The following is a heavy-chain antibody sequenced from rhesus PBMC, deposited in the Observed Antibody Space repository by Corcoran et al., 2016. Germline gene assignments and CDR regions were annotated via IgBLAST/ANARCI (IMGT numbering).Heavy chain of an antibody. CDR3: ASSPPIFSRFDV. CDR1: GGSFSGYY. V-gene: IGHV4-165*01. D-gene: IGHD2-15*01. J-gene: IGHJ5-1*01. Sequence: QVQLQESGPGLVKPSETLSLTCAVSGGSFSGYYWGWFRHPPGKGMEWIGYISGSSGSTDYNPSLKSRVTISTDTSKNQFSLKLSSVTAADTAVYYCASSPPIFSRFDVWGPGVLVTVSS. CDR2: ISGSSGST.